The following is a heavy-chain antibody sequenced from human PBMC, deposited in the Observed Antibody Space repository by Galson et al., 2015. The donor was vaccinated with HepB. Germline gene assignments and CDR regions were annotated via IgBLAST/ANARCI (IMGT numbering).Heavy chain of an antibody. CDR3: ARRSPHIAVAGSSFDC. Sequence: SESLYLTCTVNGGSISSSYWSWIRQPPGKGLEWIGYIYFSGSTKYNPPLKSRVTTPVDTSKNQFSLKLSFVPTADTAVYYCARRSPHIAVAGSSFDCWGQGTLVTVSS. CDR1: GGSISSSY. J-gene: IGHJ4*02. D-gene: IGHD6-19*01. V-gene: IGHV4-59*01. CDR2: IYFSGST.